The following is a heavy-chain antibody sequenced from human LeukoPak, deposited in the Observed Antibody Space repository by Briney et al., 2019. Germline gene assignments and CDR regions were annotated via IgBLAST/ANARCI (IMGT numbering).Heavy chain of an antibody. D-gene: IGHD1-1*01. CDR1: GFTVSSNY. CDR2: IYSGGNT. CDR3: ARLVATTGRLYFDY. V-gene: IGHV3-53*01. Sequence: PGGSLRLSCAASGFTVSSNYMGWVRQAPGKGLEYVSVIYSGGNTYYAGSVKGRFTISRDNSKNTVCLQMNSLRAEDTAVFYCARLVATTGRLYFDYWGQGTLVTVSS. J-gene: IGHJ4*02.